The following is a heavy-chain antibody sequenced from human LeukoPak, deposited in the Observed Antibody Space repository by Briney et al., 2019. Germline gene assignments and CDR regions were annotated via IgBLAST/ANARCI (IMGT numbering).Heavy chain of an antibody. CDR3: ARGLYYYDSSGYYGDAFDI. J-gene: IGHJ3*02. D-gene: IGHD3-22*01. V-gene: IGHV3-13*04. CDR2: IGTTGDT. CDR1: GFIFSSYD. Sequence: PGRSLRLSCAASGFIFSSYDMHWVRQATGKGLEWVSGIGTTGDTYYPGSVKGRFTISRENAKISLYLQMNSLRAGDTAVYYCARGLYYYDSSGYYGDAFDIWGQGTMVTVSS.